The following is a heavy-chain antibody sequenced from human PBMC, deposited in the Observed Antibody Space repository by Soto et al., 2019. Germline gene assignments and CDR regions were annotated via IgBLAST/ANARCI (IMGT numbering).Heavy chain of an antibody. D-gene: IGHD3-22*01. CDR2: VSDSGST. CDR3: PRSKYSYYDRSGYPAFSDY. J-gene: IGHJ4*02. V-gene: IGHV4-39*01. CDR1: GGSISSNNDY. Sequence: SEALALSWTVSGGSISSNNDYWGWMRQPPGKGLDGLGSVSDSGSTQYKPSLERLVTISVEPSQNQLSLTLPSATAADTAVYFCPRSKYSYYDRSGYPAFSDYWGQGTLVTVS.